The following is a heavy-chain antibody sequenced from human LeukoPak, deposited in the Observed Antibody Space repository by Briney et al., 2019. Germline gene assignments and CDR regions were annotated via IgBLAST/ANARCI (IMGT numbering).Heavy chain of an antibody. CDR1: GFTFSDYA. CDR2: IGGDGSSP. J-gene: IGHJ4*02. CDR3: VKDIVTYDSMWGPFDF. D-gene: IGHD2/OR15-2a*01. V-gene: IGHV3-64D*06. Sequence: QTGGSLRLSCSPSGFTFSDYAMYWVRQAPGKGLEYVSSIGGDGSSPYYADSVKGRFTISRDNSKNTLYLQMSSLRTEDTALYYCVKDIVTYDSMWGPFDFWGEGTMVSVPS.